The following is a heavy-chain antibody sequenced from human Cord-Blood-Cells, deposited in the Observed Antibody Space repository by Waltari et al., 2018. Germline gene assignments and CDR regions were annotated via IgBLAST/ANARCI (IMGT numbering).Heavy chain of an antibody. CDR3: ARDRHDYGGNYFDY. D-gene: IGHD4-17*01. CDR1: GFTFSSYG. V-gene: IGHV3-33*01. CDR2: IWYDGSNK. J-gene: IGHJ4*02. Sequence: QVQLVESGGGVVQPGRSLRLSCAAAGFTFSSYGMHWVRQDPGKGLEWVAVIWYDGSNKYYADSVKGRFTISRDNSKNTLYLQMNSLRAEDTAVYYCARDRHDYGGNYFDYWGQGTLVTVSS.